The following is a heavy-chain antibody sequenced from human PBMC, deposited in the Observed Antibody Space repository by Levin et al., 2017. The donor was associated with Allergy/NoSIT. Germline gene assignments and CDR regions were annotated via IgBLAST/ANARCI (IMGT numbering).Heavy chain of an antibody. D-gene: IGHD6-19*01. CDR1: GGSLSGYY. CDR2: INHSGSA. Sequence: LRLSCAVSGGSLSGYYWTWIRQPPGKGLEWIGEINHSGSASYNPSLRSRVTMSVDTSKNQFSLNLISVTAADTAVYYCARLAGYSRGWYLPYWGQGTLVTVSS. CDR3: ARLAGYSRGWYLPY. V-gene: IGHV4-34*01. J-gene: IGHJ4*02.